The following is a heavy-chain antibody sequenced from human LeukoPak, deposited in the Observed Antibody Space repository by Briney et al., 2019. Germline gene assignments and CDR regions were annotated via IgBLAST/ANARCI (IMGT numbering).Heavy chain of an antibody. V-gene: IGHV1-8*03. Sequence: PSVKVSFKASGYTFTSYDINWVRQATGQGLEWMGWMNPNSGNTGYAQKFQGRVTITRNTSIITAYMELSSLRSEDTAVYYCAREEGSYGLDYWGQGTLVTVSS. D-gene: IGHD5-18*01. CDR1: GYTFTSYD. CDR2: MNPNSGNT. CDR3: AREEGSYGLDY. J-gene: IGHJ4*02.